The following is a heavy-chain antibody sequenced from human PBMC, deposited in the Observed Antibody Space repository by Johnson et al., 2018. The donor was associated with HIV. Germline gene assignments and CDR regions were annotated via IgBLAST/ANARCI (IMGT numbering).Heavy chain of an antibody. V-gene: IGHV3-30*04. CDR2: ISNDGYNN. D-gene: IGHD2-2*01. CDR3: ARPRIAVLPAGAFDI. J-gene: IGHJ3*02. Sequence: QVQLVESGGGVVQPGRSLRLSCAASRFTFKTYTMHWVRQAPGKGLEWVALISNDGYNNYYADSVKGRFTISRDNSKNILSLRMNSLRVEDTAVYYCARPRIAVLPAGAFDIWGPGTMVTVSS. CDR1: RFTFKTYT.